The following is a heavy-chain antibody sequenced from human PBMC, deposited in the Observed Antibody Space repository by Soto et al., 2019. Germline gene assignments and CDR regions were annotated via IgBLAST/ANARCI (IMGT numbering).Heavy chain of an antibody. CDR3: AKVSGRSSSGRYYSMDV. Sequence: GGSLRLSCAASGFTFSSYAMSWVRQAPGKGLEWVSAISGSGGSTYYADSVKGRFTISRDNSKNTLYLQMNSLRAEDTAVYYCAKVSGRSSSGRYYSMDVWGQGTTVTVS. D-gene: IGHD6-6*01. J-gene: IGHJ6*02. V-gene: IGHV3-23*01. CDR2: ISGSGGST. CDR1: GFTFSSYA.